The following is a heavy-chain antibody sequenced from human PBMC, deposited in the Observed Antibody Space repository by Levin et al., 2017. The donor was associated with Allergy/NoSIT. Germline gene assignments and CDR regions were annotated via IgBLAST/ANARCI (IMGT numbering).Heavy chain of an antibody. CDR1: GFTFDDYA. J-gene: IGHJ4*02. CDR3: AKDISSGSLEN. D-gene: IGHD1-26*01. Sequence: QAGGSLRLSCAASGFTFDDYAMHWVRQAPGKGLEWVSGISWNSGSIGYADSVKGRFTISRDNAKNSLYLQMNSLRAEDTALYYCAKDISSGSLENWGQGTLVTVSS. V-gene: IGHV3-9*01. CDR2: ISWNSGSI.